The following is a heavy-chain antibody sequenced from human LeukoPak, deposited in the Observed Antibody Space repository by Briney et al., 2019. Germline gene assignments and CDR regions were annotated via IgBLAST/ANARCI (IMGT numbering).Heavy chain of an antibody. CDR2: ISGDGGST. CDR3: AKPFDGNWNDVPFDY. Sequence: PGGSLRLSCAASGFTFDDYAMHWVRQAPGKGLEWVSLISGDGGSTYYVDSVKGRFTISRDNSKNSLYLQMNSLRTEDTALYYCAKPFDGNWNDVPFDYWGQGTLVTVSS. J-gene: IGHJ4*02. D-gene: IGHD1-20*01. CDR1: GFTFDDYA. V-gene: IGHV3-43*02.